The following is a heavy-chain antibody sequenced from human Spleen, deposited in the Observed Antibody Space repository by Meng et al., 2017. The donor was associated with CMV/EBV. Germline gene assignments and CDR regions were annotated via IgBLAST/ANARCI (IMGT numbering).Heavy chain of an antibody. Sequence: SETLSLTCDVSGGSISSSYWWSWVRQAPGKGLEWVAEMHHSGSTNSNPSPENRVAISVDKSKSQFSLTLSSVTAADTAVYYCTRGARAYGMDVWGQGTAVTVSS. CDR2: MHHSGST. CDR1: GGSISSSYW. J-gene: IGHJ6*02. V-gene: IGHV4-4*02. CDR3: TRGARAYGMDV.